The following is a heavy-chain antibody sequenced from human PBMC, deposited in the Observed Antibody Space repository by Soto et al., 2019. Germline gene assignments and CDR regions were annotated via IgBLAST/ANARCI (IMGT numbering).Heavy chain of an antibody. CDR3: AWGSSNTFSYYYYYYGMDV. D-gene: IGHD3-16*01. J-gene: IGHJ6*02. CDR1: GFTFSSYA. V-gene: IGHV3-30-3*01. CDR2: ISYDGSNK. Sequence: PGGSLRLSCAASGFTFSSYAMHWVRQAPGKGLEWVAVISYDGSNKYYADSVKGRFTISRDNSKNTLYLQMNSLRAEDTAVYYCAWGSSNTFSYYYYYYGMDVWGQGTTVTVSS.